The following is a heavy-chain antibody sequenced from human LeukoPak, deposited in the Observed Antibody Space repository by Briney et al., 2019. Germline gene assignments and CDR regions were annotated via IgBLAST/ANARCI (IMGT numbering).Heavy chain of an antibody. CDR3: ASGYDILTGYYW. CDR1: GGSISSGGYY. V-gene: IGHV4-31*03. Sequence: SETLSLTCTVSGGSISSGGYYWSWIRQHPGKGLEWIGYIYYSGSTYYNPSLKSRVTISVDTSKNQFSLKLSSVTAADTAVYYCASGYDILTGYYWWGQGTLVTVSS. D-gene: IGHD3-9*01. CDR2: IYYSGST. J-gene: IGHJ4*02.